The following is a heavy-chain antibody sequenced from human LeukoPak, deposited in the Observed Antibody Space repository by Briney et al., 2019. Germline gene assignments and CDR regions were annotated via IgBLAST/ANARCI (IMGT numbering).Heavy chain of an antibody. J-gene: IGHJ5*02. V-gene: IGHV1-2*02. CDR2: INLNSGAT. Sequence: GASVKVSCTTSGYTFTGYYIHWVRQPPGQGLEWMGWINLNSGATDYAQKFQGRVTMTRDTSISTAYMELSRLRSDDTAVYYCARGYSSGWSWGQGTLVTVSS. CDR1: GYTFTGYY. CDR3: ARGYSSGWS. D-gene: IGHD6-19*01.